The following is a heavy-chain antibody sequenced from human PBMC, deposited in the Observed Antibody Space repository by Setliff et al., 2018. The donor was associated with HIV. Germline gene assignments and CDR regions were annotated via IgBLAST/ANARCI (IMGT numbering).Heavy chain of an antibody. CDR3: SRSPKGRYGDYVYAFDI. CDR1: GDSINSGNYY. J-gene: IGHJ3*02. D-gene: IGHD4-17*01. CDR2: IYISGRT. Sequence: SETLSLTCTVSGDSINSGNYYWSWIRQPPGKGLEWIGYIYISGRTSYNPSLKSRVTISVDTSKNQFSLKLSSVTAADTAIYYCSRSPKGRYGDYVYAFDIWGQGTMVTVSS. V-gene: IGHV4-61*01.